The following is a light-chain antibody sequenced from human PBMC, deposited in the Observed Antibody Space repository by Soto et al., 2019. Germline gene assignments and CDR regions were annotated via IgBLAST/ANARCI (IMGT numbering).Light chain of an antibody. Sequence: QLVLTQSPSASASLGASVTLTCTLSSGHSSYAIAWHQQQPEKGPRNLMKFNSDGSHSKGDGIPDRFSGSSSGAERYLTISSLQSEDEADYYCQTWGTGSQGVFGTGTKLTVL. CDR1: SGHSSYA. CDR3: QTWGTGSQGV. J-gene: IGLJ1*01. V-gene: IGLV4-69*01. CDR2: FNSDGSH.